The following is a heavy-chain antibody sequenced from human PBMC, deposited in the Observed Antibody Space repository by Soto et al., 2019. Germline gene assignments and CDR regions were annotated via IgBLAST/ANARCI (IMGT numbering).Heavy chain of an antibody. D-gene: IGHD3-10*01. Sequence: GGSLRLSCEASGFIFNSYGMHWVRQAPGKGLEWVAVIWSDGSKKYYADSVKGRFNISRDTSENTVYLQMNSLRAEDTAVYFCVRDYFGSVSFLSDYWGQGTLVTVSS. J-gene: IGHJ4*02. CDR1: GFIFNSYG. CDR3: VRDYFGSVSFLSDY. CDR2: IWSDGSKK. V-gene: IGHV3-33*01.